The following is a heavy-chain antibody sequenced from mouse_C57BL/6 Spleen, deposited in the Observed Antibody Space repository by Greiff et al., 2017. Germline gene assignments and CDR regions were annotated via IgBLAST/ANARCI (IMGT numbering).Heavy chain of an antibody. J-gene: IGHJ3*01. D-gene: IGHD1-1*02. V-gene: IGHV1-52*01. Sequence: QVQLQQPGAELVRPGSSVKLSCKASGYTFTSYWMPWVKQRPIQGLEWIGNIDPSDSETNYNQKFKDKATMTVDTSSSTAYMQLSSLTSEDSAVYSCERGEEDSYVAYWGQGTLVTVSA. CDR2: IDPSDSET. CDR3: ERGEEDSYVAY. CDR1: GYTFTSYW.